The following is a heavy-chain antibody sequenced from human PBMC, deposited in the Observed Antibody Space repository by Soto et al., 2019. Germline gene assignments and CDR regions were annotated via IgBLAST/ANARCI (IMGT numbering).Heavy chain of an antibody. Sequence: VGSLRLSCTASGFTFRNYAMIWVCQAPGKGLQWVSGISDSGAVIFHADSVRGRFTIPGDNSKNTLYLQMNSLRAEDTALYYCAKCGNYDMLTGQGGFDHWGQGTLVTVSS. CDR3: AKCGNYDMLTGQGGFDH. CDR1: GFTFRNYA. D-gene: IGHD3-9*01. CDR2: ISDSGAVI. J-gene: IGHJ5*02. V-gene: IGHV3-23*01.